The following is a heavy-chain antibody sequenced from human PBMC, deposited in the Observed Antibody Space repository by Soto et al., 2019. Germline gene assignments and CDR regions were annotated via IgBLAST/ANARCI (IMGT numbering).Heavy chain of an antibody. CDR3: ARESFYDSGGFHGFDY. V-gene: IGHV4-61*01. Sequence: SETLSLTCTVSGGSISSSSYYWSWIRQPPGKGLEWIGYIYYSGSTNYNPSLKSRVTISVDTSKNQFSLKLSSVTAADTAVYYCARESFYDSGGFHGFDYWGQGTLVTVSS. CDR2: IYYSGST. J-gene: IGHJ4*02. D-gene: IGHD3-22*01. CDR1: GGSISSSSYY.